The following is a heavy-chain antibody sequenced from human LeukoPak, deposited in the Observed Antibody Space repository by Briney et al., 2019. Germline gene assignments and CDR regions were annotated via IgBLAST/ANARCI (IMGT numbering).Heavy chain of an antibody. CDR3: ARPMVRGVIFDAFDI. CDR2: INAGNGNT. D-gene: IGHD3-10*01. J-gene: IGHJ3*02. V-gene: IGHV1-3*01. CDR1: GYTFTSYA. Sequence: ASVKVSCKASGYTFTSYAMHWVRQAPGQRLEWMGWINAGNGNTKYSKKFQGRVTITRDTSASTAYMELSSLRSEDTAVYYCARPMVRGVIFDAFDIWGQGTMVTVSS.